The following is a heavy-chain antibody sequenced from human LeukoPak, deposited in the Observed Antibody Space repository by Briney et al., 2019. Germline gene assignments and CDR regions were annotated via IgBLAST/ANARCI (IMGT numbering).Heavy chain of an antibody. Sequence: GGSLRLSCAASGFTFDDYAMHWVRQAPGKGLEWVSGVSWNSGSIGYADSVKGRFTISRDNAKNSLYLQMNSLRAEDTAVYYCARDLGVKDYYDSSGYYPEAFQHWGQGTLVTVSS. CDR3: ARDLGVKDYYDSSGYYPEAFQH. D-gene: IGHD3-22*01. CDR1: GFTFDDYA. J-gene: IGHJ1*01. V-gene: IGHV3-9*01. CDR2: VSWNSGSI.